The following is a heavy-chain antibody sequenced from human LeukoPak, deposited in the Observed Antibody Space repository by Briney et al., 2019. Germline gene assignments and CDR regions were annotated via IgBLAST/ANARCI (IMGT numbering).Heavy chain of an antibody. CDR1: GFTFSNYA. D-gene: IGHD5-12*01. CDR3: TRESGYSGYIGGWFDP. Sequence: GGSLRLSCAASGFTFSNYAIHWVRQAPGKGLEWVSFIRNKAYGGTTESAASVKGRVTISRDDSKNIAYLQMNSLKIDDTGVYYCTRESGYSGYIGGWFDPWGQGTLVTVSS. J-gene: IGHJ5*02. CDR2: IRNKAYGGTT. V-gene: IGHV3-49*04.